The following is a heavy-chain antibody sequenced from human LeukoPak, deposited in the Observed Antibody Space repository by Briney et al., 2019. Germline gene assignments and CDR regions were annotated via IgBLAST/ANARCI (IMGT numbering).Heavy chain of an antibody. CDR3: ARGPFSSGYPFDY. V-gene: IGHV1-69*04. CDR1: GGTFSSYA. J-gene: IGHJ4*02. CDR2: IIPILGIA. Sequence: SVKVSCKASGGTFSSYAISWVRQAPGQGLEWMGRIIPILGIANYAQKFQGRVTITADKSTSTAYMELSSLRSEDTAAYYCARGPFSSGYPFDYWGQGTLVTVSS. D-gene: IGHD3-22*01.